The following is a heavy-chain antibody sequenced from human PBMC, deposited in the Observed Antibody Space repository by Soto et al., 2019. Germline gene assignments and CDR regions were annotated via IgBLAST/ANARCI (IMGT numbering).Heavy chain of an antibody. V-gene: IGHV1-69*13. Sequence: GASVKVSCKASGGTFSSYAISWVRQAPGQGLEWMGGIIPIFGTANYAQKFQGRVTITADESTSTAYMELSSLRSEDTAVYYCARVGYYYDSSGPFDYWGQGTLVTVSS. CDR2: IIPIFGTA. CDR3: ARVGYYYDSSGPFDY. D-gene: IGHD3-22*01. CDR1: GGTFSSYA. J-gene: IGHJ4*02.